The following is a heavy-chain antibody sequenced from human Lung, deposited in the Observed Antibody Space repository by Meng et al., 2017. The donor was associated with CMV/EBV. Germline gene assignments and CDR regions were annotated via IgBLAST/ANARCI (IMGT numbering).Heavy chain of an antibody. CDR1: GFTLSSYW. D-gene: IGHD3-3*01. J-gene: IGHJ6*02. V-gene: IGHV3-7*01. CDR2: IKQDGSEK. Sequence: AGSXTLSCPASGFTLSSYWMSWVRQAPGKGLEWVANIKQDGSEKYYVDSVKGRFTISRDNAKNSLYLQMNSLRAEDTAVYYCARDRFEDYDFWSGYSLTDYYGMDVWXQGTXVTVSS. CDR3: ARDRFEDYDFWSGYSLTDYYGMDV.